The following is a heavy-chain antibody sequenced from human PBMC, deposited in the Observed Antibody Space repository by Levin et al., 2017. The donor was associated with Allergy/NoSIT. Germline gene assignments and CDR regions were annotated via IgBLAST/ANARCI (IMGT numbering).Heavy chain of an antibody. CDR1: GFTFSSYA. CDR2: ISGSGGST. Sequence: PGGSLRLSCAASGFTFSSYAMSWVRQAPGKGLEWVSAISGSGGSTYYADSVKGRFTISRDNSKNTLYLQMNSLRAEDTAVYYCANLVVPAAMSWGYYYGMDVWGQGTTVTVSS. V-gene: IGHV3-23*01. J-gene: IGHJ6*02. CDR3: ANLVVPAAMSWGYYYGMDV. D-gene: IGHD2-2*01.